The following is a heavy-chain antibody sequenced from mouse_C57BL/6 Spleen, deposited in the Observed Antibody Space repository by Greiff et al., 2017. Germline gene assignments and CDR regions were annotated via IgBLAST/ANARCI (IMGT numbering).Heavy chain of an antibody. CDR2: IYPGSGNT. CDR3: AREDYGYAWFAD. CDR1: GYTFTDYY. J-gene: IGHJ3*01. D-gene: IGHD2-2*01. V-gene: IGHV1-76*01. Sequence: LEESGAELVRPGASVKLSCKASGYTFTDYYINWVKQRPGQGLEWIARIYPGSGNTYYNEKFKGKATLTAEKSSSTAYMQLSSLTSEDSAVXFCAREDYGYAWFADWGQGTLVTVSA.